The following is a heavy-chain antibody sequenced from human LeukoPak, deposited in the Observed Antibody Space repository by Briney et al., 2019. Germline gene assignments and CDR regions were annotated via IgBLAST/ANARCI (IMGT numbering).Heavy chain of an antibody. J-gene: IGHJ4*02. CDR1: GFTFSTYS. CDR2: ISSSSSYI. V-gene: IGHV3-21*01. Sequence: GGSLRLSCAASGFTFSTYSINWVRQAPGKGLEWVSSISSSSSYISYADSLKGRFTTSRDNAKNSLYLQMNSLRAEDTAVYYCARDPGVAAALYYFDYWGQGTLVTVSS. CDR3: ARDPGVAAALYYFDY. D-gene: IGHD6-13*01.